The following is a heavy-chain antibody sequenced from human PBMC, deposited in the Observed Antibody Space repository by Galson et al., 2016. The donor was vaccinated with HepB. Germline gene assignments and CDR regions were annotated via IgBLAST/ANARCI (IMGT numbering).Heavy chain of an antibody. CDR3: ARESPQGYCTNTNCPFDY. CDR1: GYTFTSYY. V-gene: IGHV1-46*01. Sequence: SVKVSCKASGYTFTSYYMHWVRQAPGQGLEWVGIINPSGGSTSHAQKFQGRVTMTRDTSTSTVYMEMSSLRSEGTAVYFCARESPQGYCTNTNCPFDYWGQGTLVTVSS. J-gene: IGHJ4*02. CDR2: INPSGGST. D-gene: IGHD2-2*01.